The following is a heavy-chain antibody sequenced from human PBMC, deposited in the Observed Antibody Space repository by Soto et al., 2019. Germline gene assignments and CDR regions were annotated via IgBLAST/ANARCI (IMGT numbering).Heavy chain of an antibody. J-gene: IGHJ6*02. CDR2: IYYSGST. CDR3: ARGSNVLRYFDWLAPYYGMDV. CDR1: GGSISSYY. Sequence: PSETLSLTCTVSGGSISSYYWSWIRQPAGKGLEWIGYIYYSGSTNYNPSLKSRVTISVDTSKNQFSLKLSSVTAADTAVYYCARGSNVLRYFDWLAPYYGMDVWGQGTTVTVSS. D-gene: IGHD3-9*01. V-gene: IGHV4-59*01.